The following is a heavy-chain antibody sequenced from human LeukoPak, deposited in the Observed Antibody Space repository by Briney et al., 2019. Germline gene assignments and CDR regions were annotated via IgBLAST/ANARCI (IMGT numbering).Heavy chain of an antibody. J-gene: IGHJ4*02. V-gene: IGHV3-15*01. CDR3: TTESWYVGY. CDR1: GFTFNNAW. Sequence: PGGSLRLSCAASGFTFNNAWMRWFRQAPGKGLGWVGLIRSRTDGGTTDYAAPVKGRFTISRDDSENTLFLQMKSLKTEDTAVYYCTTESWYVGYWGQGTLVTVSS. CDR2: IRSRTDGGTT. D-gene: IGHD6-13*01.